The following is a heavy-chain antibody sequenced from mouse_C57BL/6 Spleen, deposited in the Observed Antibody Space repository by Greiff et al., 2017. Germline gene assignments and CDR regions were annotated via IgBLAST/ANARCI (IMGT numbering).Heavy chain of an antibody. J-gene: IGHJ3*01. V-gene: IGHV1-82*01. CDR1: GYAFSSSW. CDR3: ARGDSNYGY. D-gene: IGHD2-5*01. CDR2: IYPGDGAT. Sequence: VTLQESGPELVKPGASVKISCKASGYAFSSSWMNWVQQRPGTGLAWIGRIYPGDGATNYNGKFKGKATLTSDKSSSTAYRQLSSLTSEDAAVYYCARGDSNYGYWGQGTLVTVSA.